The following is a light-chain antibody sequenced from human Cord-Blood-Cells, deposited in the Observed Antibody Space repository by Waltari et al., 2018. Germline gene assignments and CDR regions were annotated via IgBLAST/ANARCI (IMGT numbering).Light chain of an antibody. CDR3: QQYGSSPPT. CDR1: QSVSSSY. J-gene: IGKJ1*01. Sequence: EIVLTQSPGTLSLSPGERATLSCRASQSVSSSYLAWYQQKPGQAPRLLIYGASSRATGSPDRFSGSGSGTDFTLTISRLEPEDFAVYYCQQYGSSPPTFDQGTKVEIK. CDR2: GAS. V-gene: IGKV3-20*01.